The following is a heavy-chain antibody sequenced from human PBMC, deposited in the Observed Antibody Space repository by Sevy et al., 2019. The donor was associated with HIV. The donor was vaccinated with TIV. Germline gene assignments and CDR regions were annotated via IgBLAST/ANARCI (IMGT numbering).Heavy chain of an antibody. D-gene: IGHD6-13*01. CDR3: ARERNSLIAAAGNDAFDI. J-gene: IGHJ3*02. CDR1: GFTFSSYS. CDR2: ISSSSSHI. Sequence: GGSLRLSCAASGFTFSSYSMNWVRQAPGKGLEWVSSISSSSSHIYYADSVKGRFTISRDNAKNSLYLQMNSLRAEDTAVYYCARERNSLIAAAGNDAFDIWGQGTMVTVSS. V-gene: IGHV3-21*01.